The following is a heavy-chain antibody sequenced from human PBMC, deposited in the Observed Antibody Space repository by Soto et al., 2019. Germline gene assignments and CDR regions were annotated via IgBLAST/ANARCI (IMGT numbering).Heavy chain of an antibody. CDR3: ARVALYSRGPFSGYYYGMDV. J-gene: IGHJ6*02. D-gene: IGHD2-15*01. CDR1: GYTFTSYD. CDR2: INPNSGGT. Sequence: GASVKVSCKASGYTFTSYDINWVRQATGQGLEWMGWINPNSGGTNYAQKFQGWVTMTRDTSISTAYMELSRLRSDDTAVYYCARVALYSRGPFSGYYYGMDVWGQGTTVTVS. V-gene: IGHV1-2*04.